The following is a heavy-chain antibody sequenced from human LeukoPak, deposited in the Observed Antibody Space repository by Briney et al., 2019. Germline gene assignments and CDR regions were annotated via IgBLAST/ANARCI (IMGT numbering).Heavy chain of an antibody. J-gene: IGHJ6*02. V-gene: IGHV3-30-3*01. CDR3: ARTHYGGNSYYYYYGMDV. CDR2: ISYDGSNK. CDR1: GFTSSSYA. Sequence: PGRSLRLSCAASGFTSSSYAMHWVRQAPGKGLEWVAVISYDGSNKYYADSVKGRFTISRDNSKNTLYLQMNSLRAEDTAVYCCARTHYGGNSYYYYYGMDVWGQGTTVTVSS. D-gene: IGHD4-23*01.